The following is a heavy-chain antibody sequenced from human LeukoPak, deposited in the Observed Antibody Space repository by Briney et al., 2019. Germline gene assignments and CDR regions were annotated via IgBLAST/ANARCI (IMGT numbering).Heavy chain of an antibody. D-gene: IGHD3-16*01. Sequence: ASVKVSCKASGYTFTSYDINWVRQATGQGIEWMGWMNPNSGNTGYAQKFQGRVTMTRNTSISTAYMELSSLRSEDTAVYYCARGEGGGNYYYYGMDVWGQGTTVTVSS. CDR1: GYTFTSYD. J-gene: IGHJ6*02. V-gene: IGHV1-8*01. CDR2: MNPNSGNT. CDR3: ARGEGGGNYYYYGMDV.